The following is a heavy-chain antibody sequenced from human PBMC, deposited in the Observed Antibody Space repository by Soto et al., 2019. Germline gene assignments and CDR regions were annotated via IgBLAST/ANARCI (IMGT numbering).Heavy chain of an antibody. CDR2: INLGGGGT. CDR3: ARGGEVGPRGDY. CDR1: GFTFSSSY. V-gene: IGHV1-46*01. D-gene: IGHD1-26*01. J-gene: IGHJ4*02. Sequence: QVQLVQSGAEVKKPGASVKVSCKASGFTFSSSYMHWVRQAPGQGLEWMGIINLGGGGTNYAQRFQGRVTMTRDTSTSTVYMEVSRLTDEDTAVFYCARGGEVGPRGDYWGQGTLVVVSS.